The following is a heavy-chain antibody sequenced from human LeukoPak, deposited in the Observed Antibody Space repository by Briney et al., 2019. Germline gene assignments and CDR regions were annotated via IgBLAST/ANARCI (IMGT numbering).Heavy chain of an antibody. CDR1: GGSISSSNW. D-gene: IGHD2-15*01. Sequence: ETLSLTCAVSGGSISSSNWWSWVRQPPGKGLEWVAEIKPDGREKNYVGSVKGRFTISRDNAKNSLYLQMNSLRAEDTAVYYCAKGYCRGGSCNSGYWGQGTLVTVSS. CDR3: AKGYCRGGSCNSGY. V-gene: IGHV3-7*03. J-gene: IGHJ4*02. CDR2: IKPDGREK.